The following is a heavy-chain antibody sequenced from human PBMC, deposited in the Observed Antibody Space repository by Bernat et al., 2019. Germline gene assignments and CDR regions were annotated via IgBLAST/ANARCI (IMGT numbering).Heavy chain of an antibody. CDR3: AKFDGCTGGVCYTGYYYYYMDV. Sequence: EVQLLESGGGLVQPGGSLRLSCAASGFTFSSYAMSWVRQAPGKGLEWVSAIRGSGGSTYYADSVKGRFTISRDNSKNTLYLQMNSLRAEDTAVYYCAKFDGCTGGVCYTGYYYYYMDVWGKGTTVTVSS. J-gene: IGHJ6*03. CDR1: GFTFSSYA. CDR2: IRGSGGST. D-gene: IGHD2-8*02. V-gene: IGHV3-23*01.